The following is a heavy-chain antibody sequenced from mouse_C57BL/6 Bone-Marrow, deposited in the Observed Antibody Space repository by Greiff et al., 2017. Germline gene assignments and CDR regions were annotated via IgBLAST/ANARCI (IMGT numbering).Heavy chain of an antibody. D-gene: IGHD4-1*02. V-gene: IGHV1-76*01. Sequence: QVQLKQSGAELVRPGASVKLSCKASGYTFTDYYINWVKQRPGQGLEWIARIYPGSGNTYYTEKFKGKATLTAEKSSSTAYMQLSSLTSEDSAVYFCARSSTGTLLFDYWGQGTTLTVSS. CDR3: ARSSTGTLLFDY. J-gene: IGHJ2*01. CDR2: IYPGSGNT. CDR1: GYTFTDYY.